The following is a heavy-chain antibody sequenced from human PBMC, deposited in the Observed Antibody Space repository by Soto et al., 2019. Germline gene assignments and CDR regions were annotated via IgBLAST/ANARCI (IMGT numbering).Heavy chain of an antibody. CDR2: IYYTGST. J-gene: IGHJ4*02. Sequence: WGTLSLTWTAPGASMSNYDRSWIRQPAGKGLEWIGRIYYTGSTKYNLSLQSRVTISLGTSRNQVSLKLSSVTAADTAVYYRTSVGGYYGDYPHFAYWRPGILVTVSS. CDR3: TSVGGYYGDYPHFAY. D-gene: IGHD4-17*01. V-gene: IGHV4-4*07. CDR1: GASMSNYD.